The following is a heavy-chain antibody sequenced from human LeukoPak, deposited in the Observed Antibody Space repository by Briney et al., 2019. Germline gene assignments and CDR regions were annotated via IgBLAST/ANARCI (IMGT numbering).Heavy chain of an antibody. CDR3: TRSPLDRSSARFDP. Sequence: SETLSLTCIVSGGSISRGSYYWNWIRQPAGKGLEWIGRIYTSGSTNYNPSLKSRVTMSVDTSKNQFSLKLSSVTAADTAMYYCTRSPLDRSSARFDPWGQGTLVTVSS. J-gene: IGHJ5*02. CDR1: GGSISRGSYY. D-gene: IGHD3/OR15-3a*01. V-gene: IGHV4-61*02. CDR2: IYTSGST.